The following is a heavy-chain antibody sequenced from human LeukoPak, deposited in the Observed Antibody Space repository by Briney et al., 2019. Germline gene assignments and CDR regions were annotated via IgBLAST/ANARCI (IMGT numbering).Heavy chain of an antibody. Sequence: SETLSLTCTVSGGSISSGSYYWSWIRQPAGKGLEWIGRIYTSGSTNYNPSPKSRVTISVDKSKNQFSLKLSSVTAADTAVYYCARGGYYGSGSYFFDYWGQGTLVTVSS. J-gene: IGHJ4*02. D-gene: IGHD3-10*01. CDR1: GGSISSGSYY. CDR3: ARGGYYGSGSYFFDY. CDR2: IYTSGST. V-gene: IGHV4-61*02.